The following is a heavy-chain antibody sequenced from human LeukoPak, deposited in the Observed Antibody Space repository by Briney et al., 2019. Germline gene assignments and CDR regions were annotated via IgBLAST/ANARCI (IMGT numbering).Heavy chain of an antibody. CDR2: INHSGST. CDR1: GGSFSGYY. CDR3: ARQDVVVTAALDY. J-gene: IGHJ4*02. Sequence: PSETLSLTCAVYGGSFSGYYWSWIRQPPGKGLEWIGEINHSGSTNYNPSLKSRVTISVDTSKNQFSLKLNSVTAGDTAVYYCARQDVVVTAALDYWGQGTLVTVSS. D-gene: IGHD2-21*02. V-gene: IGHV4-34*01.